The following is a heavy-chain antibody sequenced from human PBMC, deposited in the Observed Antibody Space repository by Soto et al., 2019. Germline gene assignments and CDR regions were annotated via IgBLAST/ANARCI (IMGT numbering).Heavy chain of an antibody. D-gene: IGHD1-26*01. CDR2: IYYSGST. Sequence: ASETLSLTCTVSGGSISSYYWSWIRQSPGKGLEWIGDIYYSGSTNDNPSLKGRVTMSLDTSKTQFSLKLSSVTAADTAVYYCARVKLGARPHAFEIWGQGTMVTVSS. J-gene: IGHJ3*02. CDR1: GGSISSYY. CDR3: ARVKLGARPHAFEI. V-gene: IGHV4-59*01.